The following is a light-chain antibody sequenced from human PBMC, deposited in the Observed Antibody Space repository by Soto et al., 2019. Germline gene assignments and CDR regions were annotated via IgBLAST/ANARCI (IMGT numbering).Light chain of an antibody. Sequence: EIVLTQSPGTLALSPGERATLSCRASESVGSNHLAWYQQKPGQAPRLLIYGASSRATGIPDRFSGSGSGTDFTLTISRLEPEDFAVYYCQHYGSSRNTFGQGTRLEIK. CDR2: GAS. V-gene: IGKV3-20*01. J-gene: IGKJ5*01. CDR3: QHYGSSRNT. CDR1: ESVGSNH.